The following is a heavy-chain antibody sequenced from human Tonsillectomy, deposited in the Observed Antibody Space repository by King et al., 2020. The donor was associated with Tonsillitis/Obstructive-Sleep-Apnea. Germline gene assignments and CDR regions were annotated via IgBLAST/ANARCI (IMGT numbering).Heavy chain of an antibody. D-gene: IGHD4-11*01. Sequence: QLVQSGAEVKKPGESLKISCKGSGYSFTSYWIGWVRQMPGKGLEWMGIIYPGDSDTRYSPSFQGQVTISAAKSFSTAYLPWSSLKASATAMYYCARSTLNSNPLSYYHYYMDVWGRGTTVTVSS. CDR3: ARSTLNSNPLSYYHYYMDV. J-gene: IGHJ6*03. CDR1: GYSFTSYW. V-gene: IGHV5-51*01. CDR2: IYPGDSDT.